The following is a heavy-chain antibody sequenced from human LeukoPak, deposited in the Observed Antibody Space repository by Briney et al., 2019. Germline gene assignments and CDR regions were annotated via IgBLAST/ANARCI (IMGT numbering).Heavy chain of an antibody. CDR2: INPNSGGT. CDR3: ARRWSVAGNWTDAFDI. J-gene: IGHJ3*02. V-gene: IGHV1-2*02. D-gene: IGHD6-19*01. Sequence: GPSVKVSCKASGYTFTGYYMHWVRQAPGQGLEWMGWINPNSGGTNYAQKFQGRVTMTRDTSISTAYMELSRLRSDDTAVYYCARRWSVAGNWTDAFDIWGQGTMVTVSS. CDR1: GYTFTGYY.